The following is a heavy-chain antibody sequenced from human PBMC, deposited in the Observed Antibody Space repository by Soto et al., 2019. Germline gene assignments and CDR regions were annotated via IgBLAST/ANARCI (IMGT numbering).Heavy chain of an antibody. Sequence: LSLTCTVSGGSITSSSYYWGWIRQPPGKGLEWIGGIYYSGRSYYNPSLKSRVTMSVDTSKNQFSLTLNSVAAADAAVYYCARQRTTVVTQAYFDHWGQGTLVTVSS. J-gene: IGHJ4*02. D-gene: IGHD4-17*01. V-gene: IGHV4-39*01. CDR2: IYYSGRS. CDR3: ARQRTTVVTQAYFDH. CDR1: GGSITSSSYY.